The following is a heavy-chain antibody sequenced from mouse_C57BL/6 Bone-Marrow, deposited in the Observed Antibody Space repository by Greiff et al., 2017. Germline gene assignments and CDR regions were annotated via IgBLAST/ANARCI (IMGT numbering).Heavy chain of an antibody. Sequence: QVQLQQSGAELVRPGASVKLSCKASGYTFTDYYINWVKQRPGQGLEWIARIYPGSGNTYYNEKFKGKATLTAEKSSSTAYMQLSSLTSEDSAVYFCARTGDSSGYPAWFAYGGQGTLVTVSA. D-gene: IGHD3-2*02. CDR2: IYPGSGNT. CDR3: ARTGDSSGYPAWFAY. V-gene: IGHV1-76*01. CDR1: GYTFTDYY. J-gene: IGHJ3*01.